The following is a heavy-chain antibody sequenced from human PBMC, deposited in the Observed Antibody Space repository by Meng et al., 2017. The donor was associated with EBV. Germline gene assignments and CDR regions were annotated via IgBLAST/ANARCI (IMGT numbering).Heavy chain of an antibody. J-gene: IGHJ4*02. CDR3: ASESGRGYTPDY. CDR1: GGPFRYYA. V-gene: IGHV1-69*01. D-gene: IGHD3-10*01. CDR2: FLPRLGAP. Sequence: QGRWVQSGVEVKKPGSSVKVSCKTSGGPFRYYAISWVRQAPGQGLEWLGGFLPRLGAPNYAQKFHGRVKITADESTSTHYMDLSSLRSEDTAIYYCASESGRGYTPDYWGQGTLVTVSS.